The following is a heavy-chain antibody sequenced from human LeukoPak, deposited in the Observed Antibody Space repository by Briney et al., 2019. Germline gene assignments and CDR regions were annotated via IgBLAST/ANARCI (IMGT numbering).Heavy chain of an antibody. CDR1: GGSISSYY. CDR2: IYYSGST. J-gene: IGHJ1*01. CDR3: ARGRVRQWLVRWHFQH. V-gene: IGHV4-59*12. D-gene: IGHD6-19*01. Sequence: SETLSLTCTVSGGSISSYYWSWIRQPPGKGLEWIGYIYYSGSTNYNPSLKSRVTISVDTSKNQFSLKLSSVTAADTAVYYCARGRVRQWLVRWHFQHWGQGTLVTVSS.